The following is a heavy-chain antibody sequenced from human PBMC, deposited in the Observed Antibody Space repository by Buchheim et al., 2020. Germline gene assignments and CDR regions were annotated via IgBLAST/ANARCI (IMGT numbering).Heavy chain of an antibody. CDR3: ARVGGGSSWVSGWFDP. D-gene: IGHD6-13*01. CDR1: GGSISSYY. CDR2: IYYSGST. J-gene: IGHJ5*02. V-gene: IGHV4-59*01. Sequence: QVQLQESGPGLVKPSETLSLTCTVSGGSISSYYWSWIRQPPGKGLEWIGYIYYSGSTNYNPSLKSRVTISVDTSKNQFSLKLSSVTAADTAVYYCARVGGGSSWVSGWFDPWGQGTL.